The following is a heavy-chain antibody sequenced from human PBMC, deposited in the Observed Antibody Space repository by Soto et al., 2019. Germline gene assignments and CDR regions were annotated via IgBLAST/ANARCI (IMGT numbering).Heavy chain of an antibody. Sequence: SVKVSCKASGGTFNNYVINWVRQAPGQGLEWMAGIIPIFGTPNYAQKFQGRVTITADKSTSTAYMGLNSLRSEDTAVYYCAGRCDGTNCLAHFDYWGQGTLVTAPQ. CDR2: IIPIFGTP. D-gene: IGHD2-2*01. V-gene: IGHV1-69*06. CDR1: GGTFNNYV. CDR3: AGRCDGTNCLAHFDY. J-gene: IGHJ4*02.